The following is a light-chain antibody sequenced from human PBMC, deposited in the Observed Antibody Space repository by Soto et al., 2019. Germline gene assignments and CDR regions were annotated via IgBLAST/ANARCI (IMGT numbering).Light chain of an antibody. V-gene: IGKV1-12*01. Sequence: DIQMTQSPSSVSASVGDRVTITCRASQAISSWLAWYQQKPGKAPKLLIYTASSLQSGVPSRFSGSRSGTDFTLTISSLQPEDFATYYCQQAYSFPITFGQGTRLEIK. CDR3: QQAYSFPIT. J-gene: IGKJ5*01. CDR1: QAISSW. CDR2: TAS.